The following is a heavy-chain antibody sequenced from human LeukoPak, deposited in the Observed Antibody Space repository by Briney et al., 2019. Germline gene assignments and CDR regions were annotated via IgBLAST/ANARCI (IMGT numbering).Heavy chain of an antibody. J-gene: IGHJ4*02. CDR1: GFTVSSNY. Sequence: GGSLRLSCAASGFTVSSNYMSWVRQAPGKGLEWVSVIYIGGTTYYAAAVKGRFTISRDNSKNTLHLQMNSLRAEDTAVYYCARDQYSYAHAAHWGQGTLVTVSS. D-gene: IGHD5-18*01. V-gene: IGHV3-66*01. CDR3: ARDQYSYAHAAH. CDR2: IYIGGTT.